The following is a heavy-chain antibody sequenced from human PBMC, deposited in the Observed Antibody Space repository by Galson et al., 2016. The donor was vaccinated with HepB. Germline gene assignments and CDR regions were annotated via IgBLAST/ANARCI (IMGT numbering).Heavy chain of an antibody. CDR3: AKVGDGYNAYYFDY. CDR2: ISWNSGTK. Sequence: SLRLSCAGSGFTFDDYAMHWVRQAPGKGLEWVSGISWNSGTKDYADSVKGRFAISRANAKSSLYLQMNSLRAEDTALYYCAKVGDGYNAYYFDYWGPGTLVTVSS. V-gene: IGHV3-9*01. D-gene: IGHD5-24*01. CDR1: GFTFDDYA. J-gene: IGHJ4*02.